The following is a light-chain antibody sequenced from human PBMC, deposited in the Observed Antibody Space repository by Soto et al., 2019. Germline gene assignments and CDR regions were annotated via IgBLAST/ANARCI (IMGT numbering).Light chain of an antibody. V-gene: IGLV2-14*01. Sequence: QSVLTQPASVSGSPGQSITISCTGTSSDVGAYNYVSWYQQHPGKAPKLMIYDVHNRPSGVSNRFSGSKSDNTASLTISGLQSEDEADYYCSSYTDSSTLVVFGGVTKVTVL. CDR3: SSYTDSSTLVV. J-gene: IGLJ2*01. CDR1: SSDVGAYNY. CDR2: DVH.